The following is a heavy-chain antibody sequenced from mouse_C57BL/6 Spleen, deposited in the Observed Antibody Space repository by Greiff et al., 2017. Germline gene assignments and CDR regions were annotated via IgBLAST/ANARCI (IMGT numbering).Heavy chain of an antibody. D-gene: IGHD1-1*01. V-gene: IGHV5-16*01. Sequence: EVKLMESEGGLVQPGSSMKLSCTASGFTFSDYYMAWVRQVPEKGLEWVANINYDGSSTYYLDSLKSRFIISRDNAKNILYPQMSSLKSEDTATYYRARERGIYYGSSYWYFDVWGTGTTVTVSS. J-gene: IGHJ1*03. CDR2: INYDGSST. CDR3: ARERGIYYGSSYWYFDV. CDR1: GFTFSDYY.